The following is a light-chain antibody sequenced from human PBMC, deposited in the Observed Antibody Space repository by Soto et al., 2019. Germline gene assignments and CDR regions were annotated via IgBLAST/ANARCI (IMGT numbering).Light chain of an antibody. CDR3: SSYTSSSNLDVV. V-gene: IGLV2-14*01. Sequence: QSVLTQPASVSGSPGQSITISCTGTSSDVGGYNYVSWYQQYPGKAPKLMIYEVSNRPSGVSNRFSGSKSGNTASLTISGLQAEDEADYYCSSYTSSSNLDVVFGGGTKLTVL. CDR1: SSDVGGYNY. J-gene: IGLJ3*02. CDR2: EVS.